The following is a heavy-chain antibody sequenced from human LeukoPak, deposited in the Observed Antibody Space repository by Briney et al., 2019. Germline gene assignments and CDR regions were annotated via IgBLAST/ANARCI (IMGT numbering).Heavy chain of an antibody. CDR1: GLTFSSYG. Sequence: GGSLRLSCAASGLTFSSYGMHWVRQAPGKGLEWVAFIRYDGSNKYYADSVKGRFTISRDNSKNTLYLQMNSLRAEDTAVYYCAKDFKYSDYVVGMDVWGQGTTVTVSS. D-gene: IGHD4-11*01. CDR3: AKDFKYSDYVVGMDV. V-gene: IGHV3-30*02. CDR2: IRYDGSNK. J-gene: IGHJ6*02.